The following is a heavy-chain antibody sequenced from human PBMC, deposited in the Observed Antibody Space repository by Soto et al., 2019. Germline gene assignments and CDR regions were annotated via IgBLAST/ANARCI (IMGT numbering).Heavy chain of an antibody. Sequence: SETLSLTCTVSGGSISSGGYYWSWIRQHPGKGLEWIGYIYYSGSTYYNPSLKSRVTISVDTSKNQFSLKLSSVTAADTAAYYCARFSYDSSGYYYVGVEYWGQGTLVTVYS. V-gene: IGHV4-31*03. CDR3: ARFSYDSSGYYYVGVEY. CDR2: IYYSGST. J-gene: IGHJ4*02. CDR1: GGSISSGGYY. D-gene: IGHD3-22*01.